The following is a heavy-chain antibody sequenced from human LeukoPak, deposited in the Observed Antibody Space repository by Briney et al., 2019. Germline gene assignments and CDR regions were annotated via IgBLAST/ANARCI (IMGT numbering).Heavy chain of an antibody. V-gene: IGHV3-66*04. CDR1: GRIVSSNY. Sequence: GGSLRLSCVVSGRIVSSNYMSWVRQAPGKGLELVSIIYSSCSTYYADSVKVRFTISRDNSKNTLYLQMNSLRAEDTAVYYCARRGNYYVSGSNNWFDPWGQGTLVTVSS. D-gene: IGHD3-10*01. CDR3: ARRGNYYVSGSNNWFDP. CDR2: IYSSCST. J-gene: IGHJ5*02.